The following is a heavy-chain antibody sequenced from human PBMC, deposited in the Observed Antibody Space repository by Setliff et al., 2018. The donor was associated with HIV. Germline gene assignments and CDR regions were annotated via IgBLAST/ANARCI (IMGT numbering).Heavy chain of an antibody. CDR2: IIPAFGTA. CDR3: ARHDILTGYYTYFDY. V-gene: IGHV1-69*05. CDR1: GGTFSSYA. D-gene: IGHD3-9*01. Sequence: GASVKVSCKPSGGTFSSYAVSWVRQAPGQGLEWMGGIIPAFGTANYAQKLQGRVTLTTDTSTSTAYMELRSLRPDDTAVYYCARHDILTGYYTYFDYWGQGTLVTVSS. J-gene: IGHJ4*02.